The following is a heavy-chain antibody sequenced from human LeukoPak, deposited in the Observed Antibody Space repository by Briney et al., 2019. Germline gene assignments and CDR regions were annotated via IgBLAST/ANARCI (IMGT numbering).Heavy chain of an antibody. CDR1: GYSFPSYW. CDR2: IDPSDSYT. CDR3: ARQGVELLFNFQH. Sequence: GESLKISCKGSGYSFPSYWISWVRPMPGKGLGGMGRIDPSDSYTNYSPSFQGHVTISADKSISTAYLQWSSLKASDTAMYYCARQGVELLFNFQHWGQGTLVTVSS. D-gene: IGHD2-2*01. V-gene: IGHV5-10-1*01. J-gene: IGHJ1*01.